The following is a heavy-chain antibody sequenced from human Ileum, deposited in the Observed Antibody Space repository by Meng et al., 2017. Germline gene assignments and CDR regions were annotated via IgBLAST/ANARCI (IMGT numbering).Heavy chain of an antibody. CDR2: ISWNSGNI. Sequence: SLKISCTASGSTFKNYAMHWVRQAPGKGLEWVSGISWNSGNIDYADSVKGRFTISRDNAKNSLYLQMSSLRAEDTAFYFCVKGRGALWGGFELWGQGNLVNGAS. CDR1: GSTFKNYA. V-gene: IGHV3-9*01. D-gene: IGHD3-16*01. CDR3: VKGRGALWGGFEL. J-gene: IGHJ4*02.